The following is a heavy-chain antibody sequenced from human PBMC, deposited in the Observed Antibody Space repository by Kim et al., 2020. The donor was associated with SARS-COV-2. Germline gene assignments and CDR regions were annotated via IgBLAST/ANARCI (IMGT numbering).Heavy chain of an antibody. Sequence: GGSLRLSCAASGFTFSSYAMSWVRQAPGKGLEWVSAISGSGGSTYYADSVKGRFTISRDNSKNTLYLQMNSLRAEDTAVYYCAKEGWATVVTPTAEYFQHWGQGTLVTVSS. V-gene: IGHV3-23*01. J-gene: IGHJ1*01. CDR2: ISGSGGST. CDR3: AKEGWATVVTPTAEYFQH. D-gene: IGHD4-17*01. CDR1: GFTFSSYA.